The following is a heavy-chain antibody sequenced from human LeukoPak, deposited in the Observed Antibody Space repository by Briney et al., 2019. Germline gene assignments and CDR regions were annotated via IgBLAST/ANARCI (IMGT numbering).Heavy chain of an antibody. CDR1: GGSISSYY. J-gene: IGHJ5*02. CDR3: ARVPGVYYDSLTGYGSGWFDP. CDR2: IYTSGST. V-gene: IGHV4-4*07. D-gene: IGHD3-9*01. Sequence: KASETLSLTCTVSGGSISSYYWSWIRQPAGKGLEWIGRIYTSGSTNYNPSLKSRVTMSVDTSKNQFSLKLSSVTAADTAVYYCARVPGVYYDSLTGYGSGWFDPWGQGTLVTVPS.